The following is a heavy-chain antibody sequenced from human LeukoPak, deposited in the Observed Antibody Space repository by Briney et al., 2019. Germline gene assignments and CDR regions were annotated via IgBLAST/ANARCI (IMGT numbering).Heavy chain of an antibody. CDR3: ARAYYDSSGYYPTYNWFDP. CDR2: INHSGST. D-gene: IGHD3-22*01. V-gene: IGHV4-34*01. CDR1: GGTFSGYY. J-gene: IGHJ5*02. Sequence: SETLSPTCAVYGGTFSGYYWSWIRQPPGKGLEWIGEINHSGSTNYNPSLKSRVTISVDTSKNQFSLKLSSVTAADTAVYYCARAYYDSSGYYPTYNWFDPWGQGTLVTVSS.